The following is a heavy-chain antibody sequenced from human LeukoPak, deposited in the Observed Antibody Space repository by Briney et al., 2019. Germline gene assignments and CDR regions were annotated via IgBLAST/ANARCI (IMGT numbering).Heavy chain of an antibody. CDR2: ISWNSGSI. V-gene: IGHV3-9*01. J-gene: IGHJ5*02. CDR1: GFTFDDYA. D-gene: IGHD3-16*01. CDR3: AKDLIT. Sequence: GGSLRLSCAASGFTFDDYAMHWVRQAPGKGLEWVSGISWNSGSIGYADSVKGRFTISRDNAKNSLYLQMNSLRAEDTAVYYCAKDLITWGQGTLVTVSS.